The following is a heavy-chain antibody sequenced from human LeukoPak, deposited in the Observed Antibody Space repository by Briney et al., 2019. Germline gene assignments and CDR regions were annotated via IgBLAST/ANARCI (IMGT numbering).Heavy chain of an antibody. CDR3: ARGRELVWAFDI. Sequence: SETLSLTCTVSGGSVSSYYWSWIRQPPGKGLEWIGYIYYSGSTNYNPSLKSRVTISVDTSKNQFSLKLSSVTAADTAVYYCARGRELVWAFDIWGQGTMVTVSS. V-gene: IGHV4-59*02. CDR1: GGSVSSYY. J-gene: IGHJ3*02. D-gene: IGHD6-13*01. CDR2: IYYSGST.